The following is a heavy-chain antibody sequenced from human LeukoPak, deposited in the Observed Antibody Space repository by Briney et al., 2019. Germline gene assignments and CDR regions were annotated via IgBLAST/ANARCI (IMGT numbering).Heavy chain of an antibody. V-gene: IGHV3-74*01. CDR1: GFSFSVYW. CDR3: ARGCSGGSCYSDYYYYYMDV. Sequence: GGSLRLSCAASGFSFSVYWMHWVRQAPGKGPVWVSRIKTDGSITDYADFVKGRFTISRDNAKNTLYLQMNSLRAEDTAVYYCARGCSGGSCYSDYYYYYMDVWGKGTTVTIS. D-gene: IGHD2-15*01. J-gene: IGHJ6*03. CDR2: IKTDGSIT.